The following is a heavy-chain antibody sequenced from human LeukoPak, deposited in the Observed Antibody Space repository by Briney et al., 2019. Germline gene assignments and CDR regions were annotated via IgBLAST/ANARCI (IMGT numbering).Heavy chain of an antibody. D-gene: IGHD4-11*01. Sequence: PSETLSLTCTVSGGSISSYYWSWIRQPPGKGQEWIGYIYYSGSTNYNPSLKSRVTISVDTSKNQFSLKLSSVTAADTAVYYCARVKQLYSNYEGGFDYWGQGTLVTVSS. J-gene: IGHJ4*02. CDR3: ARVKQLYSNYEGGFDY. CDR1: GGSISSYY. CDR2: IYYSGST. V-gene: IGHV4-59*01.